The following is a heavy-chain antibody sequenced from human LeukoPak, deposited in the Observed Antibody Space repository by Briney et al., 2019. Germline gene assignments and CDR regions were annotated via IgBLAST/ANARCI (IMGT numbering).Heavy chain of an antibody. J-gene: IGHJ6*03. CDR2: INHSGST. CDR3: ARGGHDFWYYYYYMDV. D-gene: IGHD1-1*01. Sequence: SETLSLTCAVYGGSFSGYYWSWIRQPPGKGLEWIGEINHSGSTNYNPSLKSRVTISVDTSKNQFSLKLSSVTAADTAVYYCARGGHDFWYYYYYMDVWGKGTTVTVSS. CDR1: GGSFSGYY. V-gene: IGHV4-34*01.